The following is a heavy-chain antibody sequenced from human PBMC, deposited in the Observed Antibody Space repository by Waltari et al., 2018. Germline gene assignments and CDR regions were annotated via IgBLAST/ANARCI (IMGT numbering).Heavy chain of an antibody. CDR3: AREVVPTSTIVFNWFDP. CDR1: GVGHRDYA. V-gene: IGHV3-21*02. D-gene: IGHD2-21*01. J-gene: IGHJ5*02. Sequence: DVQLVESGGGLVKPGGSLTLACAASGVGHRDYAMNWVRQGPGKGLDWVSSISSRSKYISYADSVKGRFTISRDNAKKFLYLEMNALSADDTAVYYCAREVVPTSTIVFNWFDPWGQGTLVSVSS. CDR2: ISSRSKYI.